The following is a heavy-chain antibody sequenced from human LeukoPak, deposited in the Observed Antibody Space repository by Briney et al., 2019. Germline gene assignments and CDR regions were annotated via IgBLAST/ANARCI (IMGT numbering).Heavy chain of an antibody. Sequence: GGSLRLSCAASGFAFRSYAVHWVRQAPGKGLEWVAVISHDGSNKYFGDSVKGRFTISRDNSKNTLYLQMNSLRVDDTAVYYCAKDRSVGATGSSNYYYGMDVWGQGTTVTVSA. CDR3: AKDRSVGATGSSNYYYGMDV. J-gene: IGHJ6*01. CDR1: GFAFRSYA. V-gene: IGHV3-30-3*01. D-gene: IGHD1-26*01. CDR2: ISHDGSNK.